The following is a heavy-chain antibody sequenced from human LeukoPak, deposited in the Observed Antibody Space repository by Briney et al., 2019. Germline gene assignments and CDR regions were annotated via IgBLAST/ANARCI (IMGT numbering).Heavy chain of an antibody. CDR2: IYYSGST. J-gene: IGHJ6*02. D-gene: IGHD3-10*02. CDR1: GGSISSGGYY. V-gene: IGHV4-31*03. CDR3: ARDMSPPDPVYYYGMDV. Sequence: SQTLSLTCTVSGGSISSGGYYWSWIRQHPGKGLEWIGYIYYSGSTYYNPSLKSRVTISVDTSKNQFSLKLSSVTAADTAVYYCARDMSPPDPVYYYGMDVWGQGTTVTVSS.